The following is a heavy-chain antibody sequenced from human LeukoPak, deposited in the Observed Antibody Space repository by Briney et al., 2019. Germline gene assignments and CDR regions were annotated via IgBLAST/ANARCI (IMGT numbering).Heavy chain of an antibody. CDR3: ARLFGEVTIYDY. Sequence: GGSLRLSYAASGFTFSSSWMSWVRQAPGRRLEWVASINQAGSQIHYVDSVKGRFTISRDNAKNSLYLEMSSLRAEDTAKYYCARLFGEVTIYDYWGQGTLVTVSS. CDR2: INQAGSQI. J-gene: IGHJ4*02. V-gene: IGHV3-7*01. CDR1: GFTFSSSW. D-gene: IGHD3-10*01.